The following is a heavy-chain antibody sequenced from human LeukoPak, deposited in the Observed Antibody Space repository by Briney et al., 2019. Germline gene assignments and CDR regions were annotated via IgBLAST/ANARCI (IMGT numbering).Heavy chain of an antibody. V-gene: IGHV3-33*01. CDR3: ARTYSSSWYLSDY. CDR2: IWYDGSNK. Sequence: GRSLRLSCAASGFTSSSYGMHWVRQAPGKGLEWVAVIWYDGSNKYYADSVKGRFTISRDNSKNTLYLQMNSLRAEDTAVYYCARTYSSSWYLSDYWGQGTLVTVSS. CDR1: GFTSSSYG. D-gene: IGHD6-13*01. J-gene: IGHJ4*02.